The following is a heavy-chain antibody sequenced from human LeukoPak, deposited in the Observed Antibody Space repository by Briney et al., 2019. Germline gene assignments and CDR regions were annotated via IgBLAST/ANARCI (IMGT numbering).Heavy chain of an antibody. Sequence: GGSLRLSCAASGFTFSSYWMHWVRQAPGKGLVWVSRINSDGSSTSYADSVKGRFTISRDNAKNTLYLQMNSLRAEDTAVYYCARCPPRSSWPWDFDYWGQGTLVTVSS. CDR2: INSDGSST. V-gene: IGHV3-74*01. CDR3: ARCPPRSSWPWDFDY. J-gene: IGHJ4*02. D-gene: IGHD6-13*01. CDR1: GFTFSSYW.